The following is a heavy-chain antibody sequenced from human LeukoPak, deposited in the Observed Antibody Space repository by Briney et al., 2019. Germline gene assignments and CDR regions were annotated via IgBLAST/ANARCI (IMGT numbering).Heavy chain of an antibody. CDR1: GGSISSYY. Sequence: SETLSLTCTVSGGSISSYYWSWIRQPPGKGLEWIGYIYYSGSTNYNPSFKSRVTISVDTSKNQFSLKLSSVTAADTAVYYCARGGYIYGTTPPCDYWGQGTLVTVSS. CDR3: ARGGYIYGTTPPCDY. V-gene: IGHV4-59*01. CDR2: IYYSGST. J-gene: IGHJ4*02. D-gene: IGHD5-18*01.